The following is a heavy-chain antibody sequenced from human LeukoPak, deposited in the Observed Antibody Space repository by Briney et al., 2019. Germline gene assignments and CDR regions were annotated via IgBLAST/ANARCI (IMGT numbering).Heavy chain of an antibody. CDR3: ARGVRQWLVFFAFDI. CDR2: INHSGST. D-gene: IGHD6-19*01. CDR1: GGSFSGYY. J-gene: IGHJ3*02. Sequence: PSETLSPTCAVYGGSFSGYYWSWIRQPPGKGLEWIGEINHSGSTNYNPSLKSRVTISVDTSKNQFSLKLSSVTAADTAVYYCARGVRQWLVFFAFDIWGQGTMVTVSS. V-gene: IGHV4-34*01.